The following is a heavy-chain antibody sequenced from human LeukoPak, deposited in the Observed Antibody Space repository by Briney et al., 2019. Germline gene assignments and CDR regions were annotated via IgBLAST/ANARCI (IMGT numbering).Heavy chain of an antibody. CDR2: ISGRGVTT. Sequence: PGGSLRLSCAASGFTLSIYVMSWVRQAPGKGLEWVSAISGRGVTTYYADSVKGRFTISRDNSKNTLYLQMNSLRAEDTAVYYCAKVGATTRWFDPWGQGTLVTVSS. CDR1: GFTLSIYV. V-gene: IGHV3-23*01. D-gene: IGHD1-26*01. CDR3: AKVGATTRWFDP. J-gene: IGHJ5*02.